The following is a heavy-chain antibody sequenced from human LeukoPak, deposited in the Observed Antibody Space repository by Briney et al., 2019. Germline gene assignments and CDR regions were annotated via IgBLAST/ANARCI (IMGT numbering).Heavy chain of an antibody. CDR2: IWYDGSKV. CDR1: GFTFSSNG. D-gene: IGHD2-15*01. J-gene: IGHJ4*02. CDR3: AKGTYCSGGSCYLAHHDY. Sequence: GGSLRVSCAASGFTFSSNGMHWVRQAPGKGLEWVAVIWYDGSKVYYADSVKGRFTISRDNSKNTMYLQMNSLRAEDTAVYYCAKGTYCSGGSCYLAHHDYWGQGTLVTVSS. V-gene: IGHV3-33*06.